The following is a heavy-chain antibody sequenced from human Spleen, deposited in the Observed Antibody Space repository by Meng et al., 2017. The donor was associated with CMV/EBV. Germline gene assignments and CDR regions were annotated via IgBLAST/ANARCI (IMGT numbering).Heavy chain of an antibody. Sequence: ESLKISCAASGFILSGYAMRWVRRAPGKGLEWIGYIYYSGSTNYNPSLKSRVTISIDTSKNQFSLKLTSVTAADTAFYYCARVLPHTSGWSHYYYYYGLDVWGQGTTVTVSS. J-gene: IGHJ6*02. CDR1: GFILSGYA. CDR3: ARVLPHTSGWSHYYYYYGLDV. V-gene: IGHV4-59*01. D-gene: IGHD6-19*01. CDR2: IYYSGST.